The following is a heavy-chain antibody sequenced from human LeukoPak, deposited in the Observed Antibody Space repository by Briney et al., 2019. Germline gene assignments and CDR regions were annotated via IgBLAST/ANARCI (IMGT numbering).Heavy chain of an antibody. CDR1: GGSFSGYY. J-gene: IGHJ4*02. V-gene: IGHV3-11*01. Sequence: LSLTCAVYGGSFSGYYWSWIRQPPGKGLEWVSYISSSGSTIYYADSVKGRFTISRDNAKNSLYLQMNSLRAEDTAVYYCARSSGWYEPCSNWGQGTLVTVSS. CDR2: ISSSGSTI. D-gene: IGHD6-19*01. CDR3: ARSSGWYEPCSN.